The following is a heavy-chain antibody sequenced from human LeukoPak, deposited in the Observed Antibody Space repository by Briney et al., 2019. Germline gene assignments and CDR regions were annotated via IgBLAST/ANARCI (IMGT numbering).Heavy chain of an antibody. CDR2: ISAYNGNT. Sequence: ASVKVSCKASGYTFTSYGISWVRQAPGQGLEWRGWISAYNGNTNYAQKLQGRVTMTTDTSTSTAYMELRSLRTDDTAVYYCARAIGIKTYYYDSSGYYYDYWGQGTLVTVSS. D-gene: IGHD3-22*01. J-gene: IGHJ4*02. CDR3: ARAIGIKTYYYDSSGYYYDY. CDR1: GYTFTSYG. V-gene: IGHV1-18*01.